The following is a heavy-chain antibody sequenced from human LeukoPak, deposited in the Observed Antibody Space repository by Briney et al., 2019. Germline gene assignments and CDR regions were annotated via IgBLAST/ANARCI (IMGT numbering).Heavy chain of an antibody. J-gene: IGHJ4*02. CDR3: ARLRSSQGY. CDR2: ISHSGST. CDR1: GESFRAYY. V-gene: IGHV4-34*01. Sequence: PSETLSLTCAVYGESFRAYYWAWLRQPPGKGLEWIGEISHSGSTNYNPSPKSRVTISVDTSKNQFSLKLSSVTAADTAVYYCARLRSSQGYWGQGTLVTVSS.